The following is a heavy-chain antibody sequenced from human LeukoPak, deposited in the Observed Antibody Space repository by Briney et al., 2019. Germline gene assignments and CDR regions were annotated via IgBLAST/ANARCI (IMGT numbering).Heavy chain of an antibody. D-gene: IGHD6-6*01. Sequence: GGSLRLSCAASGFTFRNYLMNWVRQAPGKGLEWVSSISSSSSYIYYADSVKGRFAISRDNAKNSLYLQMNSLRAEDTAVYYCARGELIAARPAWYFDLWGRGTLVTVSS. J-gene: IGHJ2*01. CDR2: ISSSSSYI. V-gene: IGHV3-21*01. CDR3: ARGELIAARPAWYFDL. CDR1: GFTFRNYL.